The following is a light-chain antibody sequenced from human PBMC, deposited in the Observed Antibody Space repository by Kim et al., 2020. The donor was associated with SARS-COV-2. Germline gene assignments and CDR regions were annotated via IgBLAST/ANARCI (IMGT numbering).Light chain of an antibody. CDR3: NSRDSSGNHPVV. CDR2: GKN. CDR1: SLRSYY. Sequence: LGQTVRITCQGDSLRSYYASWYQQKPGQAPVLFIYGKNSRPSGIPDRFSGSSSGNTASLTITGAQAEDEADYYCNSRDSSGNHPVVFGGGTQLTVL. J-gene: IGLJ2*01. V-gene: IGLV3-19*01.